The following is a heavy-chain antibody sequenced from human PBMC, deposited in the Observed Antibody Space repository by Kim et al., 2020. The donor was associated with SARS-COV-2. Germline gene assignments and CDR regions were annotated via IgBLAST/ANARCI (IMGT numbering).Heavy chain of an antibody. Sequence: ASVKVSCKASGYTFTSYAMHWVRQAPGQRLEWMGWINAGNGNTKYSQKFQGRVTITRDTSASTAYMELSSLRSEDTAVYYCARDLGKRFGSNLWGYWGQGTLVTVSS. J-gene: IGHJ4*02. CDR3: ARDLGKRFGSNLWGY. V-gene: IGHV1-3*01. CDR2: INAGNGNT. CDR1: GYTFTSYA. D-gene: IGHD3-10*01.